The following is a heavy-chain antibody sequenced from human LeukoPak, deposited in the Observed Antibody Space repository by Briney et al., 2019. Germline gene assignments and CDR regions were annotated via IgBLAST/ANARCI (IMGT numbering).Heavy chain of an antibody. Sequence: ASVKVSCKASGYTFTSYGISWVRQAPGQGLEWMGWISAYNGNTNYAQKLQGRVTMTTDTSTSTAYMELRSLRSDDTAVYYCARDMVMDSSGWYWEFDYWGQGTLVTVSS. CDR3: ARDMVMDSSGWYWEFDY. D-gene: IGHD6-19*01. J-gene: IGHJ4*02. CDR2: ISAYNGNT. V-gene: IGHV1-18*01. CDR1: GYTFTSYG.